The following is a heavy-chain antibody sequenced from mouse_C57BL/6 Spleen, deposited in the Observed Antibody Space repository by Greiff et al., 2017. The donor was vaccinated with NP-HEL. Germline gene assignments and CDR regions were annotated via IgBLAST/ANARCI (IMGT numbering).Heavy chain of an antibody. Sequence: VQLQQSDAELVKPGASVKISCKVSGYTFTDHTIHWMKQRPEQGLEWIGYIYPRDGSTKYNEKFKGKATLTADKSSSTAYMQLNSLTSEDSAVYSCAREEVDGYYVDYFDYWGQGTTLTVSS. J-gene: IGHJ2*01. CDR1: GYTFTDHT. CDR2: IYPRDGST. D-gene: IGHD2-3*01. V-gene: IGHV1-78*01. CDR3: AREEVDGYYVDYFDY.